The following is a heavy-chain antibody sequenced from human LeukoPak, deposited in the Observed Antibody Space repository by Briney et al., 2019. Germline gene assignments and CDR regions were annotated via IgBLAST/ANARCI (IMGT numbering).Heavy chain of an antibody. J-gene: IGHJ5*02. D-gene: IGHD2-15*01. CDR1: GGSISSSSYY. CDR3: ARDKDKGGGYNWFDP. CDR2: IYYSGST. V-gene: IGHV4-39*02. Sequence: SETLSLTCTVSGGSISSSSYYWGWIRQPPGKGLERIGSIYYSGSTYYNPSLKSRVTISVDTSKNQFSLQLNSVTPEDTAVYYCARDKDKGGGYNWFDPWGQGTLVTVSS.